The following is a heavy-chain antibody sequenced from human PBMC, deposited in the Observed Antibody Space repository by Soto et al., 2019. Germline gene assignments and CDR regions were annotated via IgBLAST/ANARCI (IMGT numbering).Heavy chain of an antibody. D-gene: IGHD7-27*01. V-gene: IGHV4-31*03. J-gene: IGHJ4*02. CDR3: ARDSGVCLRYFDY. Sequence: QVQLQESGPGLVKPSQTLSLTCTVSGGSISSGDSYWNWIRQHPGEGLEWIGYITYSGSPYYNPSLKSRVTISVDTSKNQFSLKLSSVTAADTAVYYCARDSGVCLRYFDYWGQGILVTVSS. CDR2: ITYSGSP. CDR1: GGSISSGDSY.